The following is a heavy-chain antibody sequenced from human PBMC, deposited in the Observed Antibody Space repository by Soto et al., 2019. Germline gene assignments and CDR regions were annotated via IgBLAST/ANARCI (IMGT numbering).Heavy chain of an antibody. V-gene: IGHV1-18*04. CDR1: GYSFSSYG. Sequence: XSVKVACKAAGYSFSSYGSIWGRQAPGQGLEWMGWSSAYNGNTNYAQKLQCRVTMTTDTSTSTVYMELRSLRSDDTAVYYCARDSNTDMVSINWFDPWGQRTLVTVSS. J-gene: IGHJ5*02. CDR2: SSAYNGNT. D-gene: IGHD5-18*01. CDR3: ARDSNTDMVSINWFDP.